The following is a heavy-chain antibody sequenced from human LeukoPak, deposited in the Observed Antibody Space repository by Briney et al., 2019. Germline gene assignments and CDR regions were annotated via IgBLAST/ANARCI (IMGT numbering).Heavy chain of an antibody. Sequence: SETLSLTCTVSGGSISSGSYYWSWIRQPPGKGLEWIGEINHSGSTNYNPSLKSRVTISVDTSKNQFSLKLSSVTAADTAVYYCARGLYPGDFDIWGQGTMVTVSS. J-gene: IGHJ3*02. CDR1: GGSISSGSYY. D-gene: IGHD1-26*01. CDR3: ARGLYPGDFDI. V-gene: IGHV4-39*07. CDR2: INHSGST.